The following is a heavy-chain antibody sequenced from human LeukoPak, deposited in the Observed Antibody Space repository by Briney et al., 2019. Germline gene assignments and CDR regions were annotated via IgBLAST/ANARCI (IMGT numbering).Heavy chain of an antibody. CDR2: IYYSGST. Sequence: SETLSLTCTVSGGSISSSSYYWGWIRQPPGKGLEWIGSIYYSGSTNYNPSLKSRVTISVDTSKNQFSLKLSSVTAADTAVYYCARDVYGWFDPWGQGTLVTVSS. CDR3: ARDVYGWFDP. CDR1: GGSISSSSYY. V-gene: IGHV4-39*07. J-gene: IGHJ5*02. D-gene: IGHD5/OR15-5a*01.